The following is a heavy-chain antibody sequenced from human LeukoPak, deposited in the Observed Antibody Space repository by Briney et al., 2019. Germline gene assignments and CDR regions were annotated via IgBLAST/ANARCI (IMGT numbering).Heavy chain of an antibody. CDR3: AADVPEPTAPIDY. D-gene: IGHD2-2*01. Sequence: PGGSLRLSCAPSGFTFSSAWMNWVRQAPGKGLEWVGRIKSKVDGATVDYAAPAKGRSTISRDDSKNVLYLQMNSLKTEDTAVYYCAADVPEPTAPIDYWGQGTLVTVSS. J-gene: IGHJ4*02. CDR2: IKSKVDGATV. CDR1: GFTFSSAW. V-gene: IGHV3-15*01.